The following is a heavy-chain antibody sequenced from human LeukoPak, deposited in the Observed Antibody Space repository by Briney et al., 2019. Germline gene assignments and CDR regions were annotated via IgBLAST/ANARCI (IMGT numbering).Heavy chain of an antibody. CDR1: GYTFTSYG. CDR2: ISAYNGNT. J-gene: IGHJ4*02. CDR3: ARRRGGDTSIVGAMGEYYFDY. Sequence: ASVQVSCKASGYTFTSYGISWVRQAPGQGLEWMGWISAYNGNTDYAQKLQGRVTMTTDTSTSTAYMELRSLRSDDTAVYYCARRRGGDTSIVGAMGEYYFDYWGQGTLVTVSS. D-gene: IGHD1-26*01. V-gene: IGHV1-18*01.